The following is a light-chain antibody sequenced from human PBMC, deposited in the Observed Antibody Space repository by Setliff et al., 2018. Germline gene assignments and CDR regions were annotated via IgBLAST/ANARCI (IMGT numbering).Light chain of an antibody. CDR2: SIN. J-gene: IGLJ1*01. V-gene: IGLV1-44*01. CDR3: SSYAASYNPYV. CDR1: SSNVGNNA. Sequence: QSALTQPPSASGTPGQGVTISCSGSSSNVGNNAVNWYQQLPRTTPKLLIYSINQRPSGVPDRFSGSKSGTSASLVIYGLQPEDEADYYCSSYAASYNPYVFGTGTKVTVL.